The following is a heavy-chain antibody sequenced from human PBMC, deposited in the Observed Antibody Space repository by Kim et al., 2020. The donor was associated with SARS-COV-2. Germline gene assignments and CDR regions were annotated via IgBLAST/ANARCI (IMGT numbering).Heavy chain of an antibody. V-gene: IGHV3-30-3*01. CDR2: ISYDGSNK. J-gene: IGHJ4*02. CDR1: GFTFSSYA. Sequence: GGSLRLSCAASGFTFSSYAMHWVRQAPGKGLEWVAVISYDGSNKYYADSVKGRFTISRDNSKNTLYLQMNSLRAEDTAVYYCARAKGGVSDYWGQGTLVTVSS. D-gene: IGHD3-16*01. CDR3: ARAKGGVSDY.